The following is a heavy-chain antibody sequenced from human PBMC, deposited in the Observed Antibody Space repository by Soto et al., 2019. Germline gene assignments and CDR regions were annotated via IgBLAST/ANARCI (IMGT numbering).Heavy chain of an antibody. D-gene: IGHD6-6*01. Sequence: XQXLSLTCAISGDXVSSNSGAWNWIRQSPSRGLEWLGSTYYRSKWYSHYAVSVKSRITINPDTSTNQFSLQLNSVTTEDTAVYYCARIHSSSSSGMDVWGQGTTVTVSS. J-gene: IGHJ6*02. CDR1: GDXVSSNSGA. CDR2: TYYRSKWYS. CDR3: ARIHSSSSSGMDV. V-gene: IGHV6-1*01.